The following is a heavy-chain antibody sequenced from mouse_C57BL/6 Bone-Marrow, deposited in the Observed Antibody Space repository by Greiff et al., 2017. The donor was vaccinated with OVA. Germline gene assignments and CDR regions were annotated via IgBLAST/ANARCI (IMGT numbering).Heavy chain of an antibody. J-gene: IGHJ3*01. V-gene: IGHV1-54*01. CDR1: GYAFTNYL. D-gene: IGHD1-1*01. Sequence: QVQLQQSGAELVRPGTSVKVSCKASGYAFTNYLIEWVKQRPGQGLEWIGVINPGSGGTNYNGKFKGKATLTADKSSSTAYMQLSSLTSEDSAVYFCAREGSYYSAYWGQGTLVTVSA. CDR3: AREGSYYSAY. CDR2: INPGSGGT.